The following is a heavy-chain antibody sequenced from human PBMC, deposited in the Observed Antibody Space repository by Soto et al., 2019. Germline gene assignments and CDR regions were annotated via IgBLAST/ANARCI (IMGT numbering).Heavy chain of an antibody. CDR3: AKGPDIVVVPAALAPPFDY. J-gene: IGHJ4*02. CDR2: ISWNSGSI. D-gene: IGHD2-2*01. V-gene: IGHV3-9*01. CDR1: GFTFDDYA. Sequence: GGSLRLSCAASGFTFDDYAMHWVRQAPGKGLEWVSGISWNSGSIGYADSVKGRFTISRDNAKNSLYLQMNSLRGEDTALYYCAKGPDIVVVPAALAPPFDYWGQGTLVTVSS.